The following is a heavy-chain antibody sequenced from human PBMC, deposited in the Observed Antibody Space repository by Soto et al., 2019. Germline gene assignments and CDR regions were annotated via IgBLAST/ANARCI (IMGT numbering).Heavy chain of an antibody. CDR2: ISPSGDTT. V-gene: IGHV3-23*01. CDR3: AFKGTANPFY. D-gene: IGHD2-21*02. Sequence: GSLRLSFATSGFTFIAYDLTWVRQAPGKGLDWVSGISPSGDTTYYADSVKGRLTISRDNSKPVLYLQMNSLRAEDPAVYYCAFKGTANPFYCGQGTLVTVSS. J-gene: IGHJ4*02. CDR1: GFTFIAYD.